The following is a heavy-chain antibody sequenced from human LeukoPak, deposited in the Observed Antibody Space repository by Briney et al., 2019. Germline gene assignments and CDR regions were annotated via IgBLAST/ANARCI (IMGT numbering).Heavy chain of an antibody. J-gene: IGHJ3*02. D-gene: IGHD3-22*01. CDR2: IYYSGST. Sequence: SETLSLTCTVSGGSISRYYWSWIRQPPGKGLEWIGYIYYSGSTDYNPALKSRVTISVDMFYNQFSLKLSSVTAADTAVYYCAGTYYFDSSGHYFGGNGFDIWGQGTMVTVSS. CDR1: GGSISRYY. V-gene: IGHV4-59*12. CDR3: AGTYYFDSSGHYFGGNGFDI.